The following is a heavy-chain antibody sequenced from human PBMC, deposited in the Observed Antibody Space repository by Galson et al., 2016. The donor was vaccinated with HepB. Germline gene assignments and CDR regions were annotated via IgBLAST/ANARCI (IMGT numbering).Heavy chain of an antibody. J-gene: IGHJ6*02. V-gene: IGHV3-30*04. CDR2: ISYDGTKI. D-gene: IGHD2-15*01. CDR1: GFPFSGYP. CDR3: ARPLPNVGYGMDV. Sequence: SLRLSCAASGFPFSGYPIHWVRQAPGKGLDWVASISYDGTKINYADSVKGRFTISRDNFKNTVSLQMNSLRTEDTAVYYCARPLPNVGYGMDVWGQGTTVTGSS.